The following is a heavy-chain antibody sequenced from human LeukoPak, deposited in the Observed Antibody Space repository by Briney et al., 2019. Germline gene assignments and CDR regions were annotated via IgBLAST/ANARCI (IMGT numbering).Heavy chain of an antibody. V-gene: IGHV1-2*06. CDR3: ARGGSGSGYLYYFDS. CDR1: GHSFSDYS. J-gene: IGHJ4*02. Sequence: GASVKVSCKASGHSFSDYSIHWVRQAPGQGLEWMGRITSNSGGTSYAHNFQGRVAMTGDTSISTAYMEVSGLTSDDTAVYYCARGGSGSGYLYYFDSWGQGTLVSVSS. D-gene: IGHD3-10*01. CDR2: ITSNSGGT.